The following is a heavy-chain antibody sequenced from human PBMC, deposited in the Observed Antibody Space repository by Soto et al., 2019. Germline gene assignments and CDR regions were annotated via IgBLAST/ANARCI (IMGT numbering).Heavy chain of an antibody. CDR1: GYTFNDYY. V-gene: IGHV1-2*04. CDR2: INPNGGGT. CDR3: ARGDSTDCSNGVCSFFYNHDMDV. Sequence: ASVKVYCKASGYTFNDYYIYWVRQAPGQGLEWVAWINPNGGGTTYAQKFRDWVTVTRDTSISTASMELTRLTSDDTAIYYCARGDSTDCSNGVCSFFYNHDMDVWGQGTTVTVSS. J-gene: IGHJ6*02. D-gene: IGHD2-8*01.